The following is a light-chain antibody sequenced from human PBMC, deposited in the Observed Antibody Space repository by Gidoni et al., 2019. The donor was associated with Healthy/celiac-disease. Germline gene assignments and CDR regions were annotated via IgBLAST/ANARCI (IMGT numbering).Light chain of an antibody. CDR1: SSDGGGYNY. Sequence: QSALTPPASVSGSPGQSITISCTGTSSDGGGYNYVSWYQQHPGNAPKLMIYEVSTRPSGVSNRFSGSKSGNTASLTISGLQAEDEADYYCSSYTSSSTVVFGGGTKLTVL. CDR3: SSYTSSSTVV. J-gene: IGLJ2*01. CDR2: EVS. V-gene: IGLV2-14*01.